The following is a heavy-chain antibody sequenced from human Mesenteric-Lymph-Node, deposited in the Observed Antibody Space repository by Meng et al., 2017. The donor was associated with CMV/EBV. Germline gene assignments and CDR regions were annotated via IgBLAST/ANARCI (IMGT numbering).Heavy chain of an antibody. V-gene: IGHV4-34*01. D-gene: IGHD3-9*01. CDR3: ARGSSYDILTGYFDY. Sequence: QGQLHQWGAGLLKPSETLSVTWAFYGGSFSGYYWNWIRQSPEKGLEWIGEINHSGSTTYNPSFTSRIIISVDTSTNQISLNMSSVTAADTAVYYCARGSSYDILTGYFDYWGQGALVTVSS. CDR2: INHSGST. J-gene: IGHJ4*02. CDR1: GGSFSGYY.